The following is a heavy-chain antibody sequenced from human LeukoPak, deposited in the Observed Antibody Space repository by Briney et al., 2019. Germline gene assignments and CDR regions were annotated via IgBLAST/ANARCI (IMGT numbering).Heavy chain of an antibody. V-gene: IGHV6-1*01. CDR1: LDSASSNSAA. Sequence: TLSLTPAISLDSASSNSAASNSSRQSPSRGLEWLGRTYYRSKASNDSAVSGKSRIPINPDTSKNQFSLQLNSVTPEDTAVYYCARGNSYSYGYYYYYYMDVWGKGTTVTVSS. CDR3: ARGNSYSYGYYYYYYMDV. D-gene: IGHD5-18*01. CDR2: TYYRSKASN. J-gene: IGHJ6*03.